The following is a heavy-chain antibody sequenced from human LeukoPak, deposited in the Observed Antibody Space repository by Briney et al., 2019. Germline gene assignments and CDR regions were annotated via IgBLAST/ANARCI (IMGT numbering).Heavy chain of an antibody. CDR1: GYSFTSYG. J-gene: IGHJ3*02. Sequence: ASVKVSCKASGYSFTSYGITWVRQAPGQGLEWMGWISAYNGNTKYVQNLQGRVTMTTDTSTSTAYMDLRSLRSDDTAIYYCARVIGFLSTSTSYGAGVFDIWGQGTMVAVSS. CDR3: ARVIGFLSTSTSYGAGVFDI. D-gene: IGHD2-2*01. CDR2: ISAYNGNT. V-gene: IGHV1-18*01.